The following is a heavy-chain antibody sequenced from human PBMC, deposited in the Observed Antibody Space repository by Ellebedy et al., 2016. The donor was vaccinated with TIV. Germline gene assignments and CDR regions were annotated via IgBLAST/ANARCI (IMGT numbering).Heavy chain of an antibody. CDR2: IKPGNGNT. Sequence: AASVKVSCKASGYTFTNYAIHWVRQAPGQRLEWMGWIKPGNGNTKYSQKWQGRVTVTTDTSASIAYMELSSLRSEDTAVYYCARPFYDILTGYYTAWFDPWGQGTLVIVSS. J-gene: IGHJ5*02. V-gene: IGHV1-3*01. D-gene: IGHD3-9*01. CDR3: ARPFYDILTGYYTAWFDP. CDR1: GYTFTNYA.